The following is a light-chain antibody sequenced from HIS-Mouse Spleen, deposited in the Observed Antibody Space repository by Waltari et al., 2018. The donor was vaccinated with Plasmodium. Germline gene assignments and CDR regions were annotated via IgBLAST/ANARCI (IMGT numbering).Light chain of an antibody. CDR3: SSYAGSSV. J-gene: IGLJ1*01. CDR2: EVS. CDR1: SSDVGGYHY. V-gene: IGLV2-8*01. Sequence: QSALTQPPSASGSPGQSVTISCTGTSSDVGGYHYVSWYHHHPGKAPKLMIYEVSKRPSGVPDRFSGSKSGNTASLTVSGLQAEDEADYYCSSYAGSSVFGTGTKVTVL.